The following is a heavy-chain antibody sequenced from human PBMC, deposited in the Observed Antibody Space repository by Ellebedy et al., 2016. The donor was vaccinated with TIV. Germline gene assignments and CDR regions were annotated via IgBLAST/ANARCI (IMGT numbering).Heavy chain of an antibody. CDR1: GGSMSTNY. J-gene: IGHJ4*02. V-gene: IGHV4-59*01. CDR3: AAEVTMVRGLIVH. Sequence: SETLSLXXTVSGGSMSTNYWSWIWQHPGKGLEWIGYISYTGSTNYSPSLNSRVTISVDTSKNQFSLKLTSVTAADTAVYYCAAEVTMVRGLIVHWGQGTLVTVSS. D-gene: IGHD3-10*01. CDR2: ISYTGST.